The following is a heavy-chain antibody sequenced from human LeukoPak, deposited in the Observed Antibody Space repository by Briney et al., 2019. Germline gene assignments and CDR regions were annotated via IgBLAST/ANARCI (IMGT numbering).Heavy chain of an antibody. Sequence: GGSLRLSCAASGFTFSSYAMHWVRQAPGKGLEWVAVISYDGSNKHYADSVKGRFTISRDNSKNTLYLQMNSLRAEDTAVYYCARDLLPGIAVAGPFDYWGQGTPVTVSS. V-gene: IGHV3-30-3*01. CDR2: ISYDGSNK. D-gene: IGHD6-19*01. J-gene: IGHJ4*02. CDR1: GFTFSSYA. CDR3: ARDLLPGIAVAGPFDY.